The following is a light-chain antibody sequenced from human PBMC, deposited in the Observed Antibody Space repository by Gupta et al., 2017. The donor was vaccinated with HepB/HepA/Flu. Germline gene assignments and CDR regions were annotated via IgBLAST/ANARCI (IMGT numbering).Light chain of an antibody. Sequence: EIVLTQSPATLSLSPGERATLSCRASQSVSSYLAWYQQKTGQAPRLLIYDASNRATGIPARFSGSGSGTDFTLTISSLEPEDFAVYYCQQRSNWPWTFGQGTKVKSN. CDR3: QQRSNWPWT. CDR2: DAS. V-gene: IGKV3-11*01. J-gene: IGKJ1*01. CDR1: QSVSSY.